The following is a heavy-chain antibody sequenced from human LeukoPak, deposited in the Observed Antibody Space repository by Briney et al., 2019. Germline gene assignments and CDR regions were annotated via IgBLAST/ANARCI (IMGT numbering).Heavy chain of an antibody. CDR2: IDDSGST. CDR3: ARGGGNGYPGGFDY. CDR1: AGSVSSGSYY. D-gene: IGHD5-18*01. J-gene: IGHJ4*02. Sequence: PSETLSLTCAVSAGSVSSGSYYCSWIQQRPGKRLEWIGSIDDSGSTNYNPFLKRRSTISVDTSASQFSLTLSSVTAADAAVYYCARGGGNGYPGGFDYWGQGTLVAVSS. V-gene: IGHV4-61*01.